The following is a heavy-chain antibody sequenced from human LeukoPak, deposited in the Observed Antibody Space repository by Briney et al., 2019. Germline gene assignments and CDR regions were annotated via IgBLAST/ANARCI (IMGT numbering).Heavy chain of an antibody. CDR1: GGSISPFF. V-gene: IGHV4-59*01. D-gene: IGHD2/OR15-2a*01. Sequence: SETLSLTCTVSGGSISPFFWSWIRQSPGKGLEWVGFIHYTGTTEYNPAFKSRVTMSVDASKNQFSLRLTSVTTADAAVYYCARAPQERCPGSTCYPYFDYWGRGTLVTVSS. CDR2: IHYTGTT. J-gene: IGHJ4*02. CDR3: ARAPQERCPGSTCYPYFDY.